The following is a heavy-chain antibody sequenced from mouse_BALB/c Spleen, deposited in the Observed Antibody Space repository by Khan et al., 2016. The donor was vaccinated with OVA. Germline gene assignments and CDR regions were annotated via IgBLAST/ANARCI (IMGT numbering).Heavy chain of an antibody. J-gene: IGHJ2*01. Sequence: QVQLQQSGTELARPGTSVKMSCKAAGYTFSNYWIGWVKQRPGHGLEWIGDIYPGGGYTNYNENFKGKATLTADTSSSTAYMQLSSLASEDSAIYYWARRGAARATWDYLDYWGQGTTLTVSS. CDR3: ARRGAARATWDYLDY. V-gene: IGHV1-63*02. CDR2: IYPGGGYT. CDR1: GYTFSNYW. D-gene: IGHD3-1*01.